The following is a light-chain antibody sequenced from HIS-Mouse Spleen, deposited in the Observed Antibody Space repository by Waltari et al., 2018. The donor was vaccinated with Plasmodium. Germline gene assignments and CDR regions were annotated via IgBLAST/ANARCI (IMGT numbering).Light chain of an antibody. V-gene: IGKV3-15*01. CDR1: QSVSSN. J-gene: IGKJ3*01. Sequence: EIVMTQSPATLSVSPGERATLSCRASQSVSSNLAWYQQKPGQAPRLLIYGASTRATGIPARFSGSGDGKEFTLTISSLQSEDFAVYYCQQYNNWSFTFGPGTKVDIK. CDR3: QQYNNWSFT. CDR2: GAS.